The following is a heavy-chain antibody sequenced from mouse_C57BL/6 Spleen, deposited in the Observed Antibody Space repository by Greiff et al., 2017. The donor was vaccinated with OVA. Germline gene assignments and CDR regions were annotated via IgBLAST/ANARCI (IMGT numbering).Heavy chain of an antibody. V-gene: IGHV1-15*01. CDR2: IDPETGGT. CDR3: TRRDYGSSSFAY. D-gene: IGHD1-1*01. Sequence: VQGVESGAELVRPGASVTLSCTASGYTFTDYEMHWVKQTPVHGLEWIGAIDPETGGTAYNQKFKGKAILTADKSSSTAYMELRSLTSEDSAVYYCTRRDYGSSSFAYWGQGTLVTVSA. CDR1: GYTFTDYE. J-gene: IGHJ3*01.